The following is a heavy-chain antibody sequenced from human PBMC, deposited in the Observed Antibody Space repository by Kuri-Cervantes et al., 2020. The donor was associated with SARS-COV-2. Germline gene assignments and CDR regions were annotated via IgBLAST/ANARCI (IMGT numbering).Heavy chain of an antibody. D-gene: IGHD3-10*01. CDR3: ARETPGGLDY. Sequence: GESLKISCAASGFTFSSSWMHWVRQAPGKGLEWVSSISSSSSYIYYADSVKGRFTISRDNSKNTLYLQMNSLRAEDTAVYHCARETPGGLDYWGQGTLVTVSS. CDR2: ISSSSSYI. CDR1: GFTFSSSW. V-gene: IGHV3-21*01. J-gene: IGHJ4*02.